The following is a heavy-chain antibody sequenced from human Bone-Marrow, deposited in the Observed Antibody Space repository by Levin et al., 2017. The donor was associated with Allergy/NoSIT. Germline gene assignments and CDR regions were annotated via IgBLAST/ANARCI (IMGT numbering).Heavy chain of an antibody. CDR3: ASEYYGVLTGYYYDY. D-gene: IGHD3-9*01. Sequence: ETLSLTCAASGLSFRSYWMHWVRQAPGEGLVWVSRISTDGSRTMYADSVKGRFTISRDNAKNTLYLDMNSLRVEDTAVYYCASEYYGVLTGYYYDYWGQGALVTVSS. J-gene: IGHJ4*02. CDR2: ISTDGSRT. CDR1: GLSFRSYW. V-gene: IGHV3-74*03.